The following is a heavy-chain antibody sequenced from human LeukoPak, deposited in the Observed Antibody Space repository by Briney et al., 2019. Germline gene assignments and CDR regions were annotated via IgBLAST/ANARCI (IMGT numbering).Heavy chain of an antibody. CDR1: GFTFSSYS. V-gene: IGHV3-48*04. CDR3: ATPQLVVITSPP. Sequence: GGSLRLSCAASGFTFSSYSMNWVRQAPGKGLEWVSYISSSISTIYYADSVKGRFTISRDNAKNSLYLQMNSLRAEDTAVYYCATPQLVVITSPPWGQGTLVTVSS. J-gene: IGHJ4*02. D-gene: IGHD3-22*01. CDR2: ISSSISTI.